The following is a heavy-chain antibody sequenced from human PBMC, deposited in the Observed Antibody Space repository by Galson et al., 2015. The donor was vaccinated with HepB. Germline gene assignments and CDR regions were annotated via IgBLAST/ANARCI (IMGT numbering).Heavy chain of an antibody. D-gene: IGHD1-26*01. J-gene: IGHJ6*02. CDR3: ARDLEVGATDYYYGMDV. V-gene: IGHV1-69*13. CDR2: IIPIFGTA. CDR1: GGTFSSYA. Sequence: SVKVSCKTSGGTFSSYAISWVRQAPGQGLEWMGGIIPIFGTANYAQKFQGRVTITADESTSTAYMELSSLRSEDTAVYYCARDLEVGATDYYYGMDVWGQGTTVTVSS.